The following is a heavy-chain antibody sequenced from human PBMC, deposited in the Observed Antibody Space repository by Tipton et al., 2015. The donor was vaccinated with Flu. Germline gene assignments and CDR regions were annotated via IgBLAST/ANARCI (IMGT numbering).Heavy chain of an antibody. CDR1: GDSISNGYY. CDR3: ARLSTKSRLSDY. V-gene: IGHV4-38-2*02. Sequence: TLSLTCIVSGDSISNGYYWGWIRQPPGKGLEWIGNIYHSGSTYYNPSPRSRVTISVDTSKNQFSLKLSSVTATDTAVYYCARLSTKSRLSDYWGQGTLVTVSS. J-gene: IGHJ4*02. D-gene: IGHD2/OR15-2a*01. CDR2: IYHSGST.